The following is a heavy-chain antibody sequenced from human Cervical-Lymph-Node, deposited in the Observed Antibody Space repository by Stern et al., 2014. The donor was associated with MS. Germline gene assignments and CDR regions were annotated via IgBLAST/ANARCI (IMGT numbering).Heavy chain of an antibody. CDR3: ARVSLSGYDWFDP. J-gene: IGHJ5*02. CDR1: GDSISSETW. V-gene: IGHV4-4*02. D-gene: IGHD5-12*01. Sequence: QVQLQESGPGLVKPSGTLSLNCGVSGDSISSETWWSWVRQPPRKGLEWIGEIHHSGSTNYNPSLESRLTMSIDKSKNQFSLNLTSVTAADTAVYFCARVSLSGYDWFDPWGQGTLVTVSS. CDR2: IHHSGST.